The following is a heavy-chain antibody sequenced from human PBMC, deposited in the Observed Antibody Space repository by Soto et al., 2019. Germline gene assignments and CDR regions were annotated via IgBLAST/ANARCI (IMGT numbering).Heavy chain of an antibody. CDR3: ARVVHGFDY. V-gene: IGHV3-11*05. CDR1: GFTFSDDY. J-gene: IGHJ4*02. CDR2: ISSSSGYT. Sequence: QVQLVESGGGLVKPGGSLRLSCAASGFTFSDDYMTWIRQAPGKGLEWVSYISSSSGYTNYADSVKGRFTISRDNAKNSRYLQMNSLRAEDTAVYYCARVVHGFDYWGQGTLVTVSS.